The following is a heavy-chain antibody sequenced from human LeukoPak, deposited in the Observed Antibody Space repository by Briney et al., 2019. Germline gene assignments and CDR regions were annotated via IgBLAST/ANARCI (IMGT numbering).Heavy chain of an antibody. CDR2: IKSKTDGGTT. CDR1: GFTFSSYS. D-gene: IGHD6-6*01. J-gene: IGHJ4*02. V-gene: IGHV3-15*07. Sequence: GGSLRLSCAASGFTFSSYSMNWVRQAPGKGLEWVGRIKSKTDGGTTDYAAPVKGRFTISRDDSKNRLYLQMNSLRAEDTAVYYCAKIEYSSSSRSLFFDYWGQGTLVTVSS. CDR3: AKIEYSSSSRSLFFDY.